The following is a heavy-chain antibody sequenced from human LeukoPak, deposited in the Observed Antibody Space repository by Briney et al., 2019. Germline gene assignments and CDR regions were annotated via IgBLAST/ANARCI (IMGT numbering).Heavy chain of an antibody. J-gene: IGHJ4*02. V-gene: IGHV3-53*01. Sequence: SGGSLRLSGAASGITVSSNYMSWVRQAPGKGLEWVSVIYSGGSTYYADSVKGRFTISRDNAKNTLYLQMNSLSAEDTAVYYCARGEGGFCGGDCHVRYWGQRTLVTVSS. CDR1: GITVSSNY. CDR2: IYSGGST. D-gene: IGHD2-21*01. CDR3: ARGEGGFCGGDCHVRY.